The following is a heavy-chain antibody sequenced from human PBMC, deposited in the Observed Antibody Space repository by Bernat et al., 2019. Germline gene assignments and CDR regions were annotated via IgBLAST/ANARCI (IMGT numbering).Heavy chain of an antibody. J-gene: IGHJ6*02. CDR1: GFTFSSYA. Sequence: EVQLLESGGGLVQPGGSLRLSCAASGFTFSSYAMSWVRQAPGKGLEWVSAISGSGGSTYYADSVKGRFTISRDNSKNTLYLQMNSLRAEDTAVYYCARDITSTGAYYYYGMDVWGQGTTVTVSS. D-gene: IGHD1-20*01. V-gene: IGHV3-23*01. CDR3: ARDITSTGAYYYYGMDV. CDR2: ISGSGGST.